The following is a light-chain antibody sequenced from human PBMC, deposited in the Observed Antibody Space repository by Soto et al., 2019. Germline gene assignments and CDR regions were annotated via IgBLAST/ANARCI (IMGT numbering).Light chain of an antibody. J-gene: IGLJ2*01. CDR2: STN. CDR1: SGSVSTSYY. CDR3: VLYMGSGISV. V-gene: IGLV8-61*01. Sequence: QAVVTQQPSFSVAPGGTVTLTCGLSSGSVSTSYYPSWYQQTPGQAPRTLIYSTNTRSSGVPDRFSGSILGNKAALTITGAQAVDESDYYCVLYMGSGISVFGGGTKLTVL.